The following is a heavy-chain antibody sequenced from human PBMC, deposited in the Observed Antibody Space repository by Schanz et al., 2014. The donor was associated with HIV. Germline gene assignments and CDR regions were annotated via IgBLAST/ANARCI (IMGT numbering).Heavy chain of an antibody. CDR2: INGDGSTT. CDR3: ARALPDEWEPAAYFQH. D-gene: IGHD1-26*01. V-gene: IGHV3-74*01. Sequence: EVQLVESGGGLVQPGGSQRLSCAASGFTFSNYWMNWVRQAPGKGLVWVSRINGDGSTTSYADSVKGRFTISRDNAKNTLYLQMNSLRAEDTAVYYCARALPDEWEPAAYFQHWGQGTLVIVSS. J-gene: IGHJ1*01. CDR1: GFTFSNYW.